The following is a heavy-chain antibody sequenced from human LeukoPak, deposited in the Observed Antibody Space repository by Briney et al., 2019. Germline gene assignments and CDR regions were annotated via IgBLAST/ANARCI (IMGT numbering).Heavy chain of an antibody. CDR1: GYSFTSYW. J-gene: IGHJ4*02. CDR3: ARRQLRYFDWLSLPAYYFDY. CDR2: IYPGDSDT. D-gene: IGHD3-9*01. Sequence: PGESLKISCKGSGYSFTSYWIGWVRQMPGKGLEWMGIIYPGDSDTRYSPSFQGQVTISADKSISTAYLQWSSLKASDTAMYYCARRQLRYFDWLSLPAYYFDYWGQGTLVTVSS. V-gene: IGHV5-51*01.